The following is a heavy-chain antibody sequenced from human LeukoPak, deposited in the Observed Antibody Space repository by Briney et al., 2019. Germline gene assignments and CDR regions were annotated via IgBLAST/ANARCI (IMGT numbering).Heavy chain of an antibody. CDR2: IIPIFGTA. CDR1: GGTFSSYA. Sequence: GASVKLSCKASGGTFSSYAISWVRQAPGQGLEWMGGIIPIFGTANYAQKFQGRVTITADESTSTAYTELSSLRSEDTAVYYCARNPEQDYGDYYYYYGMDVWGQGTTFTVSS. J-gene: IGHJ6*02. V-gene: IGHV1-69*13. D-gene: IGHD4-17*01. CDR3: ARNPEQDYGDYYYYYGMDV.